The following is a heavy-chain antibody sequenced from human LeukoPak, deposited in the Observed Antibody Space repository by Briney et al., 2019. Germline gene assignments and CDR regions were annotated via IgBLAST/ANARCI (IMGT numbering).Heavy chain of an antibody. J-gene: IGHJ4*02. CDR2: IYPGDSDT. Sequence: GESLKISCKGSGYSFTSYWIGWVRQMPGKGLEWMGIIYPGDSDTRYSPSFQGQVTISADKSISTAYLQWSSLKASDTAMYYCARHGVSGIQLWLQDYWGQGTLVTVSS. CDR1: GYSFTSYW. V-gene: IGHV5-51*01. D-gene: IGHD5-18*01. CDR3: ARHGVSGIQLWLQDY.